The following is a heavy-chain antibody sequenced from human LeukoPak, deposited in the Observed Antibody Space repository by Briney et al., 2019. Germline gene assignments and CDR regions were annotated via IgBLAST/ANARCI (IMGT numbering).Heavy chain of an antibody. D-gene: IGHD5-18*01. J-gene: IGHJ4*02. CDR3: ARDRIQLRAFDY. V-gene: IGHV4-31*03. CDR2: IYYSGST. Sequence: SKTLSLTCTVSGVSISSGGYYWRWIRQHPGKGLEWIGYIYYSGSTYYNPSLKSRVTISVDTSKNQFSLKLSSVTAADTAVYYCARDRIQLRAFDYWGQGTLVTVSS. CDR1: GVSISSGGYY.